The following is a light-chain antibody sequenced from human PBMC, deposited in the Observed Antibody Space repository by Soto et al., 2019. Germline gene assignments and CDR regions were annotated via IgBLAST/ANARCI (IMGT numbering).Light chain of an antibody. CDR3: QQYNKWPPYT. J-gene: IGKJ2*01. CDR1: QSISSN. Sequence: EIVMTQSPANLSVSPGERATLSCRASQSISSNLAWYQQKPGQGPWLLIYGASTRATGIPARFSGSGSGTEFTLTISSLQSEDFAVYYCQQYNKWPPYTFGQGTKLEIK. CDR2: GAS. V-gene: IGKV3-15*01.